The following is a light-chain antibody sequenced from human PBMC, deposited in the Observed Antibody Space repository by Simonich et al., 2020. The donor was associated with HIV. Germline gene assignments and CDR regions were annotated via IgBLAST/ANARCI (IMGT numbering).Light chain of an antibody. Sequence: EIVMTPSPATLSVSPGERATLSCRASQSVSINLAWYQHKPGQAPRLLISGASTRATGIPARFSGSGSGTDFTLTISSLQSEDFAVYYCQQYNYWYTFGQGTKLEIK. CDR1: QSVSIN. V-gene: IGKV3-15*01. J-gene: IGKJ2*01. CDR2: GAS. CDR3: QQYNYWYT.